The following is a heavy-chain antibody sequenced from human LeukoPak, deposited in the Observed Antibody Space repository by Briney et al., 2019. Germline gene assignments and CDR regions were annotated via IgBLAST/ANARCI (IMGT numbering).Heavy chain of an antibody. Sequence: GGSLRLSCAASGFTFSHYAIHWVRQAPGKGLEWVALILYDGSNEYYADSVKGRFSISRDNSKNTLYLQMNSLRAEDTAVYYCLRDCNNIRCSGARMDVWGQGTTVIVSS. CDR1: GFTFSHYA. D-gene: IGHD2/OR15-2a*01. CDR3: LRDCNNIRCSGARMDV. CDR2: ILYDGSNE. J-gene: IGHJ6*02. V-gene: IGHV3-30-3*01.